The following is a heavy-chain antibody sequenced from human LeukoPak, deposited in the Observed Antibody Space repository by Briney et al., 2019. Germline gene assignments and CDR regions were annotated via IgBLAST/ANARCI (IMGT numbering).Heavy chain of an antibody. V-gene: IGHV3-23*01. J-gene: IGHJ3*02. Sequence: GGSLRLSCAASGFTFSSYAMSWVRQAPGKGLEWVSAISGSGGSTYYADSVKGRFTISRDNSKNTLYLQMSSLRAEDTAVYFCAKDPYYYGSGPPVAFDIWGQGTMVTVSS. CDR1: GFTFSSYA. D-gene: IGHD3-10*01. CDR3: AKDPYYYGSGPPVAFDI. CDR2: ISGSGGST.